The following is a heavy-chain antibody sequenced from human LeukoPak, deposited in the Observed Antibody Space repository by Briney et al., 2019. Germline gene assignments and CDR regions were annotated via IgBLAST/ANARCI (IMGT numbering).Heavy chain of an antibody. CDR1: GGSISSGDYY. CDR2: IYYSGST. J-gene: IGHJ4*02. D-gene: IGHD3-22*01. V-gene: IGHV4-30-4*01. Sequence: SQTLSLTCTVSGGSISSGDYYWSWIRQPPGKGLEWIGYIYYSGSTYYNPSLKSRVTISVDTSKNQFSLKLGSVTAADTAVYYCARALSGSDFDYWGQGTLVTVSS. CDR3: ARALSGSDFDY.